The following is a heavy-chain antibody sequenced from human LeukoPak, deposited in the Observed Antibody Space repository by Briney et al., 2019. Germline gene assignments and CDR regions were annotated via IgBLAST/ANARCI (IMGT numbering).Heavy chain of an antibody. CDR3: ARVSEQQLVVDY. Sequence: SETLSLTCTVSGDSMKSYYWTWIRQPPGKGLEWIGYIYYSGSTNYNPSLKSRVTISVDTSKNQFSLKLSSVTAADTAVYYCARVSEQQLVVDYWGQGTLVTVSS. CDR2: IYYSGST. D-gene: IGHD6-13*01. J-gene: IGHJ4*02. V-gene: IGHV4-59*01. CDR1: GDSMKSYY.